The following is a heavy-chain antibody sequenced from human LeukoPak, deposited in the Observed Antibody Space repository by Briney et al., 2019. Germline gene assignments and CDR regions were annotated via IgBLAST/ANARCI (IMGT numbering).Heavy chain of an antibody. D-gene: IGHD3-22*01. CDR3: ARGAYYYED. CDR1: GFPFTIYA. V-gene: IGHV3-48*01. CDR2: ISSSSSTI. Sequence: PGGSLRLSCAASGFPFTIYAMNWVRQAPGKGLEWVSYISSSSSTIYYADSVKGRFTISRDNAKNSLYLQMNSLRAEDTAVYYCARGAYYYEDWGQGTLVTVSS. J-gene: IGHJ4*02.